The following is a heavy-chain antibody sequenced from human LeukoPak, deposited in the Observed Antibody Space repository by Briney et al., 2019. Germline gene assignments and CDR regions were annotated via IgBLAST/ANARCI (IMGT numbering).Heavy chain of an antibody. Sequence: PSETLSLTYAVYGGSFSGYYWSWIRQPPGKGLEWIGEINHSGSTNYNPSLKSRVTISVDTSKNQFSLKLSSVTAADTAVYYCARPSGYCSSTSCGWFDPWGQGTLVTVSS. D-gene: IGHD2-2*01. CDR3: ARPSGYCSSTSCGWFDP. CDR1: GGSFSGYY. CDR2: INHSGST. J-gene: IGHJ5*02. V-gene: IGHV4-34*01.